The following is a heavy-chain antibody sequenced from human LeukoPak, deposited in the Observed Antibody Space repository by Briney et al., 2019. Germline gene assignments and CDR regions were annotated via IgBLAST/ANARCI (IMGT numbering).Heavy chain of an antibody. Sequence: GGSLRLSCAASGFTFSSYSMNWVRQAPGKGLEWVSSISSSSSYIYYADSVKGRFTISRDNAKNSLYLQMNSLRAEDTAVYYCAKSGSSGWYSDYWGQGTLVTVSS. V-gene: IGHV3-21*01. CDR2: ISSSSSYI. J-gene: IGHJ4*02. CDR1: GFTFSSYS. D-gene: IGHD6-19*01. CDR3: AKSGSSGWYSDY.